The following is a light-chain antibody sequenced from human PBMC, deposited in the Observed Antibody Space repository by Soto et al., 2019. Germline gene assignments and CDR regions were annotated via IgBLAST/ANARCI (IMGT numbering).Light chain of an antibody. CDR1: QSVSSRY. J-gene: IGKJ2*01. CDR3: QHYGDSFWYN. CDR2: GAS. Sequence: EIVLTQSPGTLSLSPGERATLSCRSSQSVSSRYLAWYQQKPGQPPGLLIYGASSRATGIPDRFSGSGSGTDFTLTISGLEPEDFAVYYCQHYGDSFWYNFGQGTKLESK. V-gene: IGKV3-20*01.